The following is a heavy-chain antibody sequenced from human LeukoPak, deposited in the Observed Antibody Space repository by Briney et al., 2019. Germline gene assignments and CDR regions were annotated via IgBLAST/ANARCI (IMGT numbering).Heavy chain of an antibody. J-gene: IGHJ6*03. V-gene: IGHV4-34*01. Sequence: PSETLSLTCAVYVGSFSGYYWSWIRQSPGKGLEWIGEINHSGSTNYNPSLKSRVTISVDTSKNQFSLKLSSVTAADTAVYYCARRAEYRSPFYYYYYMDVWGKGTTVTVSS. CDR2: INHSGST. D-gene: IGHD6-6*01. CDR1: VGSFSGYY. CDR3: ARRAEYRSPFYYYYYMDV.